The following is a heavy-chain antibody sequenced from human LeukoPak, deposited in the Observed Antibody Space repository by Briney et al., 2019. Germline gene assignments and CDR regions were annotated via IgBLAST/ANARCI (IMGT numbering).Heavy chain of an antibody. CDR1: GYTFTNYA. V-gene: IGHV1-3*02. Sequence: ASVKVSFKASGYTFTNYALHWVRQAPGQRLEWMGWTNGATGNTRFSQDFQGRLTITIDTSASTGYMELSSLRSEDTAVYYCARSPGGNARTWLDYWGQGTLVTVSS. CDR2: TNGATGNT. J-gene: IGHJ4*02. D-gene: IGHD2-8*02. CDR3: ARSPGGNARTWLDY.